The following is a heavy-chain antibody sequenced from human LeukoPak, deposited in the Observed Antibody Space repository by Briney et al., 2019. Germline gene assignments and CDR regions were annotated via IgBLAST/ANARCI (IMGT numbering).Heavy chain of an antibody. Sequence: GEPLRLSCGASGFSFSNHWMGWVRQAPENGLEWVAIMSQDGGDKYHLDSVKGRFTISRDNAKNTLYLQMNSLRVEDTAVYYCARGDGRGRSDGATWGPGTLVTVSS. V-gene: IGHV3-7*01. CDR3: ARGDGRGRSDGAT. J-gene: IGHJ4*02. CDR1: GFSFSNHW. D-gene: IGHD5-18*01. CDR2: MSQDGGDK.